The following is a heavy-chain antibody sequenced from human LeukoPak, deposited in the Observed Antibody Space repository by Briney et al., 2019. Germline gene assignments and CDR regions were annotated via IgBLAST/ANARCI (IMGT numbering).Heavy chain of an antibody. CDR1: GFTFSSYC. CDR2: INSSGSCT. J-gene: IGHJ6*03. Sequence: PGGSLRLSCAASGFTFSSYCMNWVRQAPGKGLVWVSRINSSGSCTSYADSVKGRFTISRDNAKNTLYLQMNSLRAEDTALYSCARDGYNYYMDVWGKGTTGTVSS. CDR3: ARDGYNYYMDV. V-gene: IGHV3-74*01.